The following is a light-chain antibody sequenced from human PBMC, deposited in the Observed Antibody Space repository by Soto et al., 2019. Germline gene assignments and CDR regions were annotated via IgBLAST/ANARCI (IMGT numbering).Light chain of an antibody. CDR1: QSISSY. V-gene: IGKV1-39*01. CDR3: QQSYSTQIT. J-gene: IGKJ5*01. CDR2: AAS. Sequence: DIHMTQSPSSLSASVGYRVTITCRASQSISSYLNWYQQKQGKAPKLLIYAASSLQSGVPSRFSGSGYGTDFNLTISSLQTEDFATYYCQQSYSTQITFGQGTRLEIK.